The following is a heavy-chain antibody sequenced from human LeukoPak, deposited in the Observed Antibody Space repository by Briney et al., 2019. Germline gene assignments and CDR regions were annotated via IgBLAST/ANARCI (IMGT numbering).Heavy chain of an antibody. Sequence: ASVKVSCKASGYTFTSYDINWVRHATGQGLEWMGWMNPNSGNTGYAQKFQGRVTMTRNTSISTAYMELSSLRSEDTAVYYCARGITMVQGVPIGYWGQGTLVTVSS. J-gene: IGHJ4*02. CDR1: GYTFTSYD. V-gene: IGHV1-8*01. CDR3: ARGITMVQGVPIGY. D-gene: IGHD3-10*01. CDR2: MNPNSGNT.